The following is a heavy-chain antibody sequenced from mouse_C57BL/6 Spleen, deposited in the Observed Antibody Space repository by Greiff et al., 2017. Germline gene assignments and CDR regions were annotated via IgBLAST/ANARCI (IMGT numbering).Heavy chain of an antibody. CDR2: IDPSDSYT. CDR3: ARVGRAWFDD. Sequence: QVQLQQPGAELVMPGASVKLSCKASGYTFTSYWMHWVKQRPGQGLEWIGEIDPSDSYTNFNQKFKGKSTLTVDKSSSTAYMQLSSLTSEDSAVYYCARVGRAWFDDWGQGTTLTVSS. D-gene: IGHD4-1*01. V-gene: IGHV1-69*01. CDR1: GYTFTSYW. J-gene: IGHJ2*01.